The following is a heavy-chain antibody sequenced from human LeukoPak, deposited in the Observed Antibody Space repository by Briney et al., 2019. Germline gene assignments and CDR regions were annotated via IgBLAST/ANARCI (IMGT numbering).Heavy chain of an antibody. CDR1: GGSFSGYY. Sequence: SETLSLTCAVYGGSFSGYYWSWIRQPPGKGLEWIGEINHSGSTNYNPSLKSRVTISVDTSKNQFSLKLSSVTAADTAVYYCARELRHCSSTSCYAQNYYYYYMDVWGKGTTVTVSS. D-gene: IGHD2-2*01. V-gene: IGHV4-34*01. CDR3: ARELRHCSSTSCYAQNYYYYYMDV. J-gene: IGHJ6*03. CDR2: INHSGST.